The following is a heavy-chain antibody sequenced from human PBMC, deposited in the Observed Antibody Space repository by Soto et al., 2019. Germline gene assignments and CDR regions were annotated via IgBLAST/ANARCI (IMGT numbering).Heavy chain of an antibody. J-gene: IGHJ6*03. CDR3: ARTLDYGHMDV. D-gene: IGHD3-16*01. CDR2: IYRSGST. Sequence: SETLSLTCTVSGDSVRNQYWSWIRRPPGRGLEWIGYIYRSGSTKYNPSLKSRLTISVDTSKNQFSLKLSSVTAADTAVYYCARTLDYGHMDVXGKGTTVTVSS. V-gene: IGHV4-4*09. CDR1: GDSVRNQY.